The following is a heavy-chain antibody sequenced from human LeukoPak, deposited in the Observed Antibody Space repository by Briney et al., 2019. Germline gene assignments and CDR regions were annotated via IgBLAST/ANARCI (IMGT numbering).Heavy chain of an antibody. Sequence: GGSLRLSCAASGFTFDDYAMHWVRQAPGKGLEWVSGISWNSGSTGYADSVKGRFTISRDNAKNSLYLQMNSLRAEDTALYYCAKEADYYDSSGYDYWGQGTLVTVSS. CDR1: GFTFDDYA. J-gene: IGHJ4*02. D-gene: IGHD3-22*01. CDR2: ISWNSGST. V-gene: IGHV3-9*01. CDR3: AKEADYYDSSGYDY.